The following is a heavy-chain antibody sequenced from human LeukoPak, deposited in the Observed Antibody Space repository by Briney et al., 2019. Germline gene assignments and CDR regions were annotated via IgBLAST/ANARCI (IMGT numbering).Heavy chain of an antibody. D-gene: IGHD1-14*01. CDR3: ARYRNEALFAFDI. J-gene: IGHJ3*02. Sequence: SETLSLTXTVSGDSISNYYWSWIRQPPGKGLEWIGYIYYSGSTNYNPSLKSRVTISVDTSKNHFSLKLSSVTAADTAVYYCARYRNEALFAFDIWGQGTMVTVSS. V-gene: IGHV4-59*01. CDR2: IYYSGST. CDR1: GDSISNYY.